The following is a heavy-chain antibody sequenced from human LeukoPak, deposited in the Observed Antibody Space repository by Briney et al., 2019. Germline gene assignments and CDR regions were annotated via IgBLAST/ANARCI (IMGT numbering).Heavy chain of an antibody. J-gene: IGHJ4*02. CDR1: GGSFSGYY. CDR3: ARNFRGYSYGPQQYYFDY. D-gene: IGHD5-18*01. V-gene: IGHV4-34*01. CDR2: INHSGST. Sequence: SETLSLTCAVYGGSFSGYYWSWIRQPPGKGLEWIGEINHSGSTNYNPSLKSRVTISVDTSKNQFSLKLSSVTAADTAVYYCARNFRGYSYGPQQYYFDYWGQGTLVTVSS.